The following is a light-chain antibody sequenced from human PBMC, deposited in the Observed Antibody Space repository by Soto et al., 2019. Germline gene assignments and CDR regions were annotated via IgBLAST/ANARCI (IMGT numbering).Light chain of an antibody. V-gene: IGKV1-33*01. J-gene: IGKJ3*01. CDR1: QDISNY. Sequence: DIQMTQSPSSLSASVGDRVTITCQASQDISNYLNWYQQKPGKAPKLLIYDASNLETGVPSRFSGSGSGTDFTFTISSLQPEDIATYYCQQYDNLLLLTFGPGT. CDR3: QQYDNLLLLT. CDR2: DAS.